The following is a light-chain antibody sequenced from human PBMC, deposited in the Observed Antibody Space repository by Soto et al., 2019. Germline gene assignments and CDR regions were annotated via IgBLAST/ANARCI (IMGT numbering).Light chain of an antibody. CDR3: KLYVNWLLT. CDR2: DTS. CDR1: QSVSSN. V-gene: IGKV3D-15*03. J-gene: IGKJ4*01. Sequence: IMMKMSPAALSVKPGERATLSCRASQSVSSNLAWYQQKPGQTPRLLIYDTSIRATGVPARFSGSRSGAECTLTISFFQSEDCTGYYCKLYVNWLLTFCGGTMV.